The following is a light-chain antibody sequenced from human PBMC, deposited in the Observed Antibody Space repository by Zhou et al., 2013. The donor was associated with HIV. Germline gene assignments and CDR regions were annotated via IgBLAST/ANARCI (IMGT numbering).Light chain of an antibody. Sequence: AIRMTQSPSSLSASTRDRVTITCRASQGISSYLAWYQQKPGKAPKLLIYAASTLQSGVPSRFSGSGSGTEFTLTISTLQPEDFATYYCLQHNSYPYTFGQGTKLEIK. CDR3: LQHNSYPYT. J-gene: IGKJ2*01. V-gene: IGKV1-8*01. CDR2: AAS. CDR1: QGISSY.